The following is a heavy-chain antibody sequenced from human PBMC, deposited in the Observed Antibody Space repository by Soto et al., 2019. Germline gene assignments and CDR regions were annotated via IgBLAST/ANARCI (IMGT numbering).Heavy chain of an antibody. CDR1: GLTVSSNY. CDR3: VRPLPSVQNCGWDV. V-gene: IGHV3-53*01. Sequence: PGGSLRLSCTASGLTVSSNYMGWVRQAPGKGLEWVSVIYNDGKTYYADSVKGRFTISRDTSKNTLHLQMDTLRAEDTAVYYCVRPLPSVQNCGWDVWGQVTTVTVCS. J-gene: IGHJ6*02. CDR2: IYNDGKT. D-gene: IGHD4-17*01.